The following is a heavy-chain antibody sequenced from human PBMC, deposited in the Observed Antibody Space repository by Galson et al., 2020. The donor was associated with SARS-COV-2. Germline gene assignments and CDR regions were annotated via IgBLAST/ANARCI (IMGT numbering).Heavy chain of an antibody. CDR1: GGSTSSGGSY. CDR2: IHYSGST. Sequence: ETSETLSLTCTVSGGSTSSGGSYCSWIRQHPGKGLEWIGYIHYSGSTSHNPSRKSRVTISVDTSKHQFSLKLSSVTAAATAVYYCAGGITSFGVVSNAFEIWCQGTMVTVSS. V-gene: IGHV4-31*03. D-gene: IGHD3-3*01. J-gene: IGHJ3*02. CDR3: AGGITSFGVVSNAFEI.